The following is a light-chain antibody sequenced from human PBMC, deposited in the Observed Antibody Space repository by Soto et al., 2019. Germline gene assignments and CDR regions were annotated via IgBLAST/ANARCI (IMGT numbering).Light chain of an antibody. J-gene: IGLJ1*01. CDR2: SNN. CDR3: AAWDDSLNGRYV. Sequence: QSVLTQPPSASGTPGQRVTISCSGEISNFGPISVNGTKHLPGTAPKLLTYSNNRRPSGFPDRFSRSKSGTSASLPISGLQSEDGADYYCAAWDDSLNGRYVFGTGTKVTVL. CDR1: ISNFGPIS. V-gene: IGLV1-44*01.